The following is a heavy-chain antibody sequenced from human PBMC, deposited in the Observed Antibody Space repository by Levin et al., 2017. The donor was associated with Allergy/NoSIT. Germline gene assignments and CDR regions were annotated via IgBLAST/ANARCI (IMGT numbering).Heavy chain of an antibody. Sequence: LSLTCAASGFPFSSYDMHWVRQATGKRLEWVSAIDTAGHTYYPASVKGRFTISRENAKNSLYLQMNSLGAGDTAVYFCAREGGGDSDIDPLDYWGQGTLVTVSS. J-gene: IGHJ4*02. CDR1: GFPFSSYD. V-gene: IGHV3-13*01. CDR3: AREGGGDSDIDPLDY. CDR2: IDTAGHT. D-gene: IGHD3-16*01.